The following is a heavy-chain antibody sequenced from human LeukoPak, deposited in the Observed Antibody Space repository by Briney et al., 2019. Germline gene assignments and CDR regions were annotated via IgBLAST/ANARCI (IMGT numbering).Heavy chain of an antibody. CDR2: VYYIGTT. CDR3: ARDRYYGMDV. J-gene: IGHJ6*02. CDR1: GGSTTSYY. Sequence: SETLSLTCTVSGGSTTSYYWSWIRQPPEKGLEWIGYVYYIGTTNYSPSLKSRVTISVDTSKNQFSLKLSSVTAADTAVYYCARDRYYGMDVWGQGTTVTVSS. V-gene: IGHV4-59*01.